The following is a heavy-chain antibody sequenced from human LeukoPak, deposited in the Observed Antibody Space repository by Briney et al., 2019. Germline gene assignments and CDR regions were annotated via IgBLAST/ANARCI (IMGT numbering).Heavy chain of an antibody. Sequence: ASETLSLACTVSGGSISSSSYYWGWIRQPPGKGLEWIGSIYYSGSTNYNPSLKSRVTISVDTSKNQFSLKLSSVTAADTAVYYCVRPDDNSFDFWGQGTMVTVSS. V-gene: IGHV4-39*01. CDR2: IYYSGST. CDR3: VRPDDNSFDF. CDR1: GGSISSSSYY. J-gene: IGHJ3*01. D-gene: IGHD3-9*01.